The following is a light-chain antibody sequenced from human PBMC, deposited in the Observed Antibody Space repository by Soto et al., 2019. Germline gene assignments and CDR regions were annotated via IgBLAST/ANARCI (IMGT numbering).Light chain of an antibody. CDR3: QKYSSPPYT. CDR1: QGIRLY. V-gene: IGKV1-27*01. CDR2: TAS. Sequence: DIQMTQSPSSLSASVGDRVTITCRASQGIRLYLAWYQQKPGKVPKLLISTASTRQSGVPSRFSGSGSGTDFTLIICNLQPEDVATYYCQKYSSPPYTFGQGTKVEIK. J-gene: IGKJ2*01.